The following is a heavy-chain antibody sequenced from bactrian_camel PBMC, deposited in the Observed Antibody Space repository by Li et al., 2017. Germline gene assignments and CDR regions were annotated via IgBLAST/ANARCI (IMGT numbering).Heavy chain of an antibody. V-gene: IGHV3S31*01. Sequence: DVQLVESGGGSVQAGGSLRLSCAASGYTDSSYCAGWFRQAPEKEREGVASIYSARGRTYYADSVKGRFTISQDNAKNTLYLQMNSLKTEDTAMYYCGADNDGYGFRRITDWGQGTQVTVS. J-gene: IGHJ4*01. CDR1: GYTDSSYC. D-gene: IGHD5*01. CDR3: GADNDGYGFRRITD. CDR2: IYSARGRT.